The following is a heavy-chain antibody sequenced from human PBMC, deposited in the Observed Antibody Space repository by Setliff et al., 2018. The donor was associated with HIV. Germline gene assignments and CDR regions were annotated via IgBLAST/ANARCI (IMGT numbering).Heavy chain of an antibody. CDR2: ISPAGSFM. D-gene: IGHD3-22*01. J-gene: IGHJ5*02. CDR1: GFPFSSSN. Sequence: PGGSLRLSCAASGFPFSSSNMHWVRQAPGKGLEWVASISPAGSFMYYRDSLKGRFTISRDDAKTSLNLQMNSLKVEDTAIYFCARGSPGVVIIPDSWGQGTLVTVSS. V-gene: IGHV3-21*01. CDR3: ARGSPGVVIIPDS.